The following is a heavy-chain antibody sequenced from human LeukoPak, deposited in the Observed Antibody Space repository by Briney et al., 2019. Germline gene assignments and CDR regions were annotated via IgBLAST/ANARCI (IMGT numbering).Heavy chain of an antibody. D-gene: IGHD3-10*01. Sequence: SETLSLTCTVSGGSISSYYWSWIRQPPGKGLEWIGYIYYSGSTNYNPFLKSRVTISVDTSKNQFSLKLSSVTAADTAVYYCARSSFGGHFDPWGQGTLVTVSS. CDR3: ARSSFGGHFDP. V-gene: IGHV4-59*01. CDR1: GGSISSYY. J-gene: IGHJ5*02. CDR2: IYYSGST.